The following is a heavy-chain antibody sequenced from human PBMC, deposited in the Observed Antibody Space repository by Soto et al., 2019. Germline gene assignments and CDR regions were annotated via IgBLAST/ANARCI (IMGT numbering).Heavy chain of an antibody. CDR3: AKEVWGGHYYFDY. D-gene: IGHD3-3*01. V-gene: IGHV3-23*01. CDR2: FSDSGGGP. Sequence: EVQLLESGGGFVQPGGSLRLSCAASGFTFNNYAISWVRQAPGKGLEWVSGFSDSGGGPDYADSVKGRFTISRDETKNPLFVQMNSLRAEDRAVYYCAKEVWGGHYYFDYWGQGTLVTVSS. CDR1: GFTFNNYA. J-gene: IGHJ4*02.